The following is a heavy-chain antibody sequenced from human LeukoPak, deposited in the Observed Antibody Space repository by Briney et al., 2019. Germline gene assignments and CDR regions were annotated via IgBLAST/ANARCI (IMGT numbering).Heavy chain of an antibody. D-gene: IGHD6-19*01. CDR2: IYYSGST. CDR1: GGSISNYY. J-gene: IGHJ4*02. CDR3: ATLSYSSGWPIGY. Sequence: SETLSLTCTVSGGSISNYYWSWIRQPPGKGLEWIGYIYYSGSTNYNPSLKSRVTISVDTSKNQFSLKLSSVTAADTAVYYCATLSYSSGWPIGYWGQGTLVTVSS. V-gene: IGHV4-59*01.